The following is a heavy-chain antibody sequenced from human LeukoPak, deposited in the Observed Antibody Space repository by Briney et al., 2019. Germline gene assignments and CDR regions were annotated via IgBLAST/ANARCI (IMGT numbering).Heavy chain of an antibody. CDR3: ARDPFSLRFLEWLFNSYGMDV. CDR1: GYTFTSYG. D-gene: IGHD3-3*01. CDR2: ISAYNGNT. V-gene: IGHV1-18*01. Sequence: GASVKVSCKASGYTFTSYGISWVGQAPGQGLEWLGWISAYNGNTTYAQKLQGRVTMTTDTSTSTAYMELRSLRSDDTAVYYCARDPFSLRFLEWLFNSYGMDVWGQGTTVTVSS. J-gene: IGHJ6*02.